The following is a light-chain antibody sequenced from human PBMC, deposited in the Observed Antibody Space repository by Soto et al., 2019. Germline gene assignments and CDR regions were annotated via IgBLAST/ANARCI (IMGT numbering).Light chain of an antibody. CDR2: DAS. V-gene: IGKV3-15*01. CDR1: QSVADN. J-gene: IGKJ5*01. CDR3: QQYNNWPLT. Sequence: EVVMTQSPATLSVSPGERVTLSCRSSQSVADNLAWYQQKPGQAPRLLIYDASTRATGIPARFSGSGSGTEFTLTISSLQSEDFAVYYCQQYNNWPLTFGQGTRLEIK.